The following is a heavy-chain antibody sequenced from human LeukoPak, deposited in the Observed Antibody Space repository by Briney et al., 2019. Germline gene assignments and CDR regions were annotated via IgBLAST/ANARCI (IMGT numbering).Heavy chain of an antibody. CDR2: IIPIFGTA. V-gene: IGHV1-69*13. CDR1: GGTFSSYA. D-gene: IGHD6-19*01. CDR3: AREGSTAVAGDFDY. Sequence: GASVKVSCTASGGTFSSYAISWVRQAPGQGLEWMGGIIPIFGTANYAQKFQGRVTITADESTSTAYMELSSLRSEDTAVYYCAREGSTAVAGDFDYWGQGTLVTVSS. J-gene: IGHJ4*02.